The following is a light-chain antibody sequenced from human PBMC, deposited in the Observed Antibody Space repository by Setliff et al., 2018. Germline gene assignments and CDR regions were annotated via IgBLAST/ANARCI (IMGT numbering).Light chain of an antibody. CDR2: YDS. V-gene: IGLV3-21*04. CDR1: NIGGKS. J-gene: IGLJ1*01. CDR3: QVWDSGSEHYV. Sequence: ELTQPPSVPVAPGKTARITCGGNNIGGKSVNWYQQKPGQAPVLVIYYDSDRPSGIPERFFGSNSGNTATLTISRVEAGDEADYYCQVWDSGSEHYVFGTGTKVTVL.